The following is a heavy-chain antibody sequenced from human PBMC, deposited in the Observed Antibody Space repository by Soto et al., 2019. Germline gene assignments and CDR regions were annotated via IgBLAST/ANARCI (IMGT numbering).Heavy chain of an antibody. V-gene: IGHV5-51*01. CDR3: ARSVGPEYYFHY. J-gene: IGHJ4*02. Sequence: ESLKRSLKGCPYDFKTCWVGWARLFPGKSLELMGIIYPGDSDSRYRPSFQGQVTISADKSVNTAYLQWSSLKASDTAMYYCARSVGPEYYFHYWGQGTQVTVSS. CDR2: IYPGDSDS. CDR1: PYDFKTCW.